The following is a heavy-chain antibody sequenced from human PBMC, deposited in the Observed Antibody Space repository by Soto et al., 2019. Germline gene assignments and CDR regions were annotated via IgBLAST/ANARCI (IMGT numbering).Heavy chain of an antibody. J-gene: IGHJ3*02. CDR3: ACSGANTRNGLYI. CDR2: ISSDGGVA. V-gene: IGHV3-74*01. CDR1: GFTFTNHW. Sequence: HPGGSLRLSCAASGFTFTNHWIHWVRQAPGKGLVWVSRISSDGGVASYADSAKGRFTISRDNAKNTLYLQMNGLRAEDTAVYYFACSGANTRNGLYIWGQGTMVTVSS. D-gene: IGHD3-10*02.